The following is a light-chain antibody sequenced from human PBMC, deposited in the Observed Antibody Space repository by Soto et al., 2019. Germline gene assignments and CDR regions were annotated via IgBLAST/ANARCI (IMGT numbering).Light chain of an antibody. Sequence: DIQMTQSPSSLSASVGDTVTITCRAGQSISNFLNWYQQKPGKAPKLLIYAASSLQSGVPSRFSGSGSGTDFTLIISSLQPEDLATYFCQQSYSYPPMYTFGPGTKLEIK. J-gene: IGKJ2*01. CDR3: QQSYSYPPMYT. CDR2: AAS. CDR1: QSISNF. V-gene: IGKV1-39*01.